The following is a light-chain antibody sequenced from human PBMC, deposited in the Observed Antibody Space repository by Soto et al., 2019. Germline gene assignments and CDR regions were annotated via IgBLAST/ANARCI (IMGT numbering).Light chain of an antibody. CDR3: QQYNSYSWT. V-gene: IGKV1-5*01. CDR2: DAS. J-gene: IGKJ1*01. CDR1: QSISSW. Sequence: DIQMTQSPSTLSASVGDRVTITCRASQSISSWLAWYQQKPGKAPKVLIYDASSLDSGVPSRFSGSGSGTKFTLTISSLQPDDFATYYCQQYNSYSWTFGQGTKVDIK.